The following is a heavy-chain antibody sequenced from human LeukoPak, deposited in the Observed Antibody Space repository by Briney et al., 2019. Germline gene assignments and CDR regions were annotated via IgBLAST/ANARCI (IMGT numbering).Heavy chain of an antibody. CDR1: GFTFSSYA. J-gene: IGHJ6*04. CDR3: ARLTSYCSSTTQGLDCYYGMDV. Sequence: GGSLRLSCAASGFTFSSYAMSWVRQAPGKGLEWVSAISGSGGSTYYADSVKGRFTISRDNSKNTLYLQMNSLRAEDTAVYYCARLTSYCSSTTQGLDCYYGMDVWGKGTTVTVSS. CDR2: ISGSGGST. D-gene: IGHD2-2*01. V-gene: IGHV3-23*01.